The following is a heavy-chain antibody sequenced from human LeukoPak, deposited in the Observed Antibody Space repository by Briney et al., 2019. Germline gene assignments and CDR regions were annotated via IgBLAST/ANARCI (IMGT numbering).Heavy chain of an antibody. CDR2: IKQDGSEK. CDR3: ARAVAGYNWFDP. J-gene: IGHJ5*02. D-gene: IGHD6-19*01. Sequence: GGSLRLSCAAPGFTFSSYWMSWVRQAPGEGLEWVANIKQDGSEKYYVDSVKGRFTISRDNAKNSLYLQMNSLRAEDTAVYYCARAVAGYNWFDPWGQGTLVTVSS. CDR1: GFTFSSYW. V-gene: IGHV3-7*05.